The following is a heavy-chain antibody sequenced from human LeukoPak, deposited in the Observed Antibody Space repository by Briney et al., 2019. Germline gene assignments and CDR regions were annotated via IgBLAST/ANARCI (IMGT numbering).Heavy chain of an antibody. CDR1: GDSISVHY. D-gene: IGHD3/OR15-3a*01. CDR3: ARDRLDLRAGLDV. Sequence: SETLSLTCTVSGDSISVHYWTWIRQPPGKGLEWIGCIDYRGITNFNPSLQSRVTISLDTSKKQFSLQLRSVTAADTAVYYCARDRLDLRAGLDVWGPGTTVIVSS. CDR2: IDYRGIT. V-gene: IGHV4-59*11. J-gene: IGHJ6*02.